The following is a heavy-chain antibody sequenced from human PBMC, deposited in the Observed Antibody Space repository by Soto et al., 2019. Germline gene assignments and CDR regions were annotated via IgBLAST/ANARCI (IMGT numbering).Heavy chain of an antibody. CDR2: ISGSGGST. D-gene: IGHD4-17*01. CDR1: GFTFSSYA. J-gene: IGHJ3*02. V-gene: IGHV3-23*01. CDR3: SNPYGDYGHAFDI. Sequence: EVQLLESGGGLVQPGGSLRLSCAASGFTFSSYAMSWVRQAPGKGLEWVSAISGSGGSTYYADSVKGRFTISRDNSKTRLYLQMNCLRAEDTAVYYCSNPYGDYGHAFDIWGQGTMVTVSS.